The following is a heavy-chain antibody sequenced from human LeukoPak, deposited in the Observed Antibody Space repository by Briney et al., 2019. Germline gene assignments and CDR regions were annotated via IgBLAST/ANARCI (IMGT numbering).Heavy chain of an antibody. CDR2: ISWDGSYK. CDR3: GRYQGGITRY. V-gene: IGHV3-30*02. J-gene: IGHJ4*02. D-gene: IGHD3-10*01. Sequence: GGSLRLSCAASGFTFSNYGMHWVRQPPGKGPEWVAFISWDGSYKYHADSVKGRFTIYRDNAKNTLFLQMNSLRVVDTAVYYCGRYQGGITRYWGGGTLVTVSS. CDR1: GFTFSNYG.